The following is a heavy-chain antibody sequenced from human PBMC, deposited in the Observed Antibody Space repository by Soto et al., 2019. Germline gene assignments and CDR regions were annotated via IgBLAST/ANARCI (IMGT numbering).Heavy chain of an antibody. CDR1: GFAFSSCV. D-gene: IGHD1-1*01. Sequence: GGSPRLSCAASGFAFSSCVMHWVRQAPGEGLEWVTAISYDGSEKYYADSVKGRFTISRDNSKNTLYLQMNSLSAEDTAVYYCAKVDDDTSAGALDYWGQGTLVTVSS. V-gene: IGHV3-30*18. J-gene: IGHJ4*02. CDR2: ISYDGSEK. CDR3: AKVDDDTSAGALDY.